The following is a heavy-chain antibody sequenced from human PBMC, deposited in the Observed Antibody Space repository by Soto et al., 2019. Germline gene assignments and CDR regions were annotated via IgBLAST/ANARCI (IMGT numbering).Heavy chain of an antibody. Sequence: EVQLLESGGGLVQPGGSLRLSCAASGFTFTNYGMSWVRQAPGKGLEWVSSIGTSGATTYYADSVKGRFTISRDNSKNTLSLQMNSLRAEDTAVYYCAHLRNNYGSDFWGQGTLVAVAS. CDR3: AHLRNNYGSDF. CDR2: IGTSGATT. CDR1: GFTFTNYG. D-gene: IGHD4-17*01. V-gene: IGHV3-23*01. J-gene: IGHJ4*02.